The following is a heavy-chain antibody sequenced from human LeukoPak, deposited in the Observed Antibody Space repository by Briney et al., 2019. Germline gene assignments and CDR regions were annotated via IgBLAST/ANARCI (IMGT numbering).Heavy chain of an antibody. CDR3: ATRSHYDSSGYYPKDYYYYYMDV. J-gene: IGHJ6*03. D-gene: IGHD3-22*01. V-gene: IGHV4-30-4*08. CDR1: GGSISSGDYY. CDR2: IYYSGST. Sequence: SETLSLTCTVSGGSISSGDYYSGWIRHPPGKGLEWMGYIYYSGSTYYNPSLKSRVTISVDTSKYQFSLKLSSVTAADTAVYYCATRSHYDSSGYYPKDYYYYYMDVWGKGTTVTVSS.